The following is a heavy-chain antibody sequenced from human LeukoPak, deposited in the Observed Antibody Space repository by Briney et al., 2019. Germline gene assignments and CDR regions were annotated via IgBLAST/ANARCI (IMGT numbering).Heavy chain of an antibody. CDR2: IYYSGST. CDR3: ASPYYYDSSGSLGSYYYGMDV. Sequence: SETLSLTCTVSGGSISSSSYYWGWIRQPPGKGLEWIGSIYYSGSTYYNPSLKSRVTISVDTSKNQFSLKLSSVTAADTAVYYCASPYYYDSSGSLGSYYYGMDVWGQGTTVTVSS. V-gene: IGHV4-39*07. D-gene: IGHD3-22*01. CDR1: GGSISSSSYY. J-gene: IGHJ6*02.